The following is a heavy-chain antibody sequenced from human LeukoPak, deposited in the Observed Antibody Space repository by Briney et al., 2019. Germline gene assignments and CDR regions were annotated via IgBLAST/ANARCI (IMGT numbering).Heavy chain of an antibody. CDR2: IKQDGSEK. CDR3: AKDRRGSGSYYDV. CDR1: GFTFSTYG. Sequence: PGGSLRLSCAASGFTFSTYGMNRVRQAPGKGLEWVANIKQDGSEKFYVDSVKGRFTISRDNAKNSLYLQMNSLRADDTAVYYCAKDRRGSGSYYDVWGQGTLVTVSS. D-gene: IGHD3-10*01. J-gene: IGHJ4*02. V-gene: IGHV3-7*03.